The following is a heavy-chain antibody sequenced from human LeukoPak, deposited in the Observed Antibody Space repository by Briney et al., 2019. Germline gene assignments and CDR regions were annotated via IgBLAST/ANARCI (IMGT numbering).Heavy chain of an antibody. J-gene: IGHJ1*01. CDR1: GGPITISY. Sequence: SETLSLTCTVSGGPITISYWSWIRQPPGRGLEWIGCIYYTGITNYHPSLAGRVTMSLDMSKNLISLNLDSVTAADTAVYYCVRGERCGGDCSSRQQWGQGTLVTVSS. CDR2: IYYTGIT. CDR3: VRGERCGGDCSSRQQ. V-gene: IGHV4-59*13. D-gene: IGHD2-21*02.